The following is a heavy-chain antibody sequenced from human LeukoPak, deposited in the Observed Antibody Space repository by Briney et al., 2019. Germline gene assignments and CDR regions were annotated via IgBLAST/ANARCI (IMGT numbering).Heavy chain of an antibody. Sequence: GESLKISCKGSGYSFTSYWIGWVRQMPGKGLEWMGIIYPGDSDTRYSPSFQGQVTISADKSISTAYLQWSSLKASDTAMYYCARREYSSSSGRYYFDYWGQGTLVTVSS. D-gene: IGHD6-6*01. J-gene: IGHJ4*02. CDR1: GYSFTSYW. CDR2: IYPGDSDT. V-gene: IGHV5-51*01. CDR3: ARREYSSSSGRYYFDY.